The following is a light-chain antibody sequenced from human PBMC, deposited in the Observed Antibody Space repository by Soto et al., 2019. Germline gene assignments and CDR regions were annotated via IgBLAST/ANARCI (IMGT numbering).Light chain of an antibody. CDR3: QQTYSMPRGFT. V-gene: IGKV3-11*01. J-gene: IGKJ3*01. CDR1: QNVRGY. CDR2: DAS. Sequence: EIVLTQSPGTLSLSPGERATLSCRASQNVRGYLAWYQQKPGQAPRLLIYDASTRATDIPDRFSGSGSGTEFTLTISSLKSEDFATYFCQQTYSMPRGFTFGPGTKVDIK.